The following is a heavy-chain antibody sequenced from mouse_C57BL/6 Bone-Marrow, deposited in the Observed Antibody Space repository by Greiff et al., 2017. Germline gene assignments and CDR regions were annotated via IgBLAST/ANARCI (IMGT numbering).Heavy chain of an antibody. J-gene: IGHJ1*03. CDR1: GYTFTSYD. Sequence: QVQLQQSGPELVKPGASVKLSCKASGYTFTSYDINWVKQRPGQGLEWIGWIYPRDGSTKYNEKFKGKATLTVDTSSSTAYMELHSLTSEDSAVYFCARGYGSSGRYFDVWGTGTTVTVSS. V-gene: IGHV1-85*01. CDR2: IYPRDGST. CDR3: ARGYGSSGRYFDV. D-gene: IGHD1-1*01.